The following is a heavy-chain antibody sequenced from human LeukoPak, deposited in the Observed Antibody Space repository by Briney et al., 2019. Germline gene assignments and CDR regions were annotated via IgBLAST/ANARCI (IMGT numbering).Heavy chain of an antibody. CDR2: INPNSGNT. D-gene: IGHD3-16*01. CDR1: GYTFTGYY. V-gene: IGHV1-2*02. CDR3: ARDNDSRDPPHFDY. Sequence: GASVKVSCKASGYTFTGYYMHWVRQAPGQGLEWMGWINPNSGNTNYAQKFQGRVTMTTDTSTSTAYMELRSLRSDDTAVYYCARDNDSRDPPHFDYWGQGTLVTVSS. J-gene: IGHJ4*02.